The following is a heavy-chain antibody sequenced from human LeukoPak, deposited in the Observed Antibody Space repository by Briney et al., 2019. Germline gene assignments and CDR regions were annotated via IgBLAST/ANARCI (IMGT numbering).Heavy chain of an antibody. V-gene: IGHV3-30*02. CDR3: ARAPYYDSPIYYYYMDV. D-gene: IGHD3-3*01. J-gene: IGHJ6*03. Sequence: GGSLRLSCAASGFTFSNSWMSWVRQAPGKGLEWVAFIRYDGSNKYYAGSVKGRFTISRDNSKNTLHLRMNSLRAEDTAVYYCARAPYYDSPIYYYYMDVWGKGTTVTVSS. CDR2: IRYDGSNK. CDR1: GFTFSNSW.